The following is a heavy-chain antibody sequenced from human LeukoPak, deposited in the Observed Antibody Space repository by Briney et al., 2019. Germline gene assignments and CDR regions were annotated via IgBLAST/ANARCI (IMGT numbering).Heavy chain of an antibody. Sequence: PSETLPLTCTVSGGSISSGSYYWSWIRQPAGKGLEWIGRIYTSGSTNYNPSLKSRVTISVDTSKNQFSLKLSSVTAADTAVYYCAREDRGDYYLDYWGQGTLVTVSS. CDR2: IYTSGST. CDR3: AREDRGDYYLDY. J-gene: IGHJ4*02. V-gene: IGHV4-61*02. D-gene: IGHD4-17*01. CDR1: GGSISSGSYY.